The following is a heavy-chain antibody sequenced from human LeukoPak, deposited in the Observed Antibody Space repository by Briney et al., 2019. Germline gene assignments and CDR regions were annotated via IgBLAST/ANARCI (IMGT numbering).Heavy chain of an antibody. Sequence: GGSLRLFCAASGFTFSSYAMSWVRQAPGKGLEWVSAISGSGGSTYYADSVRGRFTISRDNSKNTLYLQMNSLRAEDTAVYYCAKSGFRASGPYYYYGMDVWGQGTTVTVSS. CDR1: GFTFSSYA. CDR3: AKSGFRASGPYYYYGMDV. CDR2: ISGSGGST. V-gene: IGHV3-23*01. D-gene: IGHD3-10*01. J-gene: IGHJ6*02.